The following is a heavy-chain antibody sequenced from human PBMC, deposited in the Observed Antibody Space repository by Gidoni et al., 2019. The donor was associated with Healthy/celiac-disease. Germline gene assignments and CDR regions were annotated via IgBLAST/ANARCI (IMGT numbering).Heavy chain of an antibody. D-gene: IGHD6-19*01. CDR1: GGSFSGYY. CDR3: ARVVAGNFDY. CDR2: INHSGST. J-gene: IGHJ4*02. Sequence: QVQLQQWGAGLLKPSETLSLTCAVYGGSFSGYYWSWIRQPPGKGLEWIGEINHSGSTNYNPSLKSRVTISVDTSKNQFSLKLSSVTAADTAVYYCARVVAGNFDYWGQGTLVTVSS. V-gene: IGHV4-34*01.